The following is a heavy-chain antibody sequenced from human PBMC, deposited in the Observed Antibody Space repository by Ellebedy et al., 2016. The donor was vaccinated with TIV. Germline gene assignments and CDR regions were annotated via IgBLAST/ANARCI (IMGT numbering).Heavy chain of an antibody. CDR1: GFTFSSYS. D-gene: IGHD4-17*01. CDR2: ISSSSSTI. Sequence: GGSLRLXCAASGFTFSSYSMNWVRQAPGKGLEWVSYISSSSSTIYYADSVKGRFTISRDNSKNTLYLQMNSLRAEDTAVYYCAKDWLLGRVYGDPVDAFDIWGQGTMVTVSS. V-gene: IGHV3-48*01. J-gene: IGHJ3*02. CDR3: AKDWLLGRVYGDPVDAFDI.